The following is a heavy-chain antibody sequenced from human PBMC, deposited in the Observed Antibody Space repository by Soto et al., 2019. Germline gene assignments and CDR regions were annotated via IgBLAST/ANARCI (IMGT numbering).Heavy chain of an antibody. V-gene: IGHV6-1*01. Sequence: SQTLSLTCAISGDSVSSTSAAWSWIRQSPSRGLEWLGRTYYRSKWYSDYAVSVKSRITINPDTSKNQFSLQLNSVTPEDTAVYYCARGSYYSGWVWGQGALVTVSS. CDR1: GDSVSSTSAA. CDR2: TYYRSKWYS. CDR3: ARGSYYSGWV. D-gene: IGHD6-19*01. J-gene: IGHJ4*02.